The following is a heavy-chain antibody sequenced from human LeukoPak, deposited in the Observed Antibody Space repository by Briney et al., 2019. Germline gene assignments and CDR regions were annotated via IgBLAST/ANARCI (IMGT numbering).Heavy chain of an antibody. CDR3: AREGSGSPPHFDY. J-gene: IGHJ4*02. CDR1: GYTFTMYY. V-gene: IGHV1-46*01. D-gene: IGHD3-10*01. CDR2: INPGGSST. Sequence: ASVKVSCKASGYTFTMYYLDWVRQAPGQGPEWMGKINPGGSSTSYAQKFQGRVTMTRDTSTSTVYMELSSLRSEDTAVYYCAREGSGSPPHFDYWGQGTLVTVSS.